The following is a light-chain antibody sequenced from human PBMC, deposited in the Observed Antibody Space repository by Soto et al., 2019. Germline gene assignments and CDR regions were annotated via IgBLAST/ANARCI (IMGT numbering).Light chain of an antibody. V-gene: IGKV3-15*01. CDR1: QSVRSN. CDR2: GVS. CDR3: QHYNSWPLT. J-gene: IGKJ4*01. Sequence: EVVMTQSPATLSVSPGERATLSCRASQSVRSNLTWYQQEPGQAPRLLIYGVSTRATGIPARFSGSGSDTEFTLTFSSLQSEDFAVYYCQHYNSWPLTFGGGTKVDIK.